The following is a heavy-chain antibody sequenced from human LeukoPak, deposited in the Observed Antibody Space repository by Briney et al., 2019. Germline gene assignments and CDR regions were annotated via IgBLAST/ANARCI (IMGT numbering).Heavy chain of an antibody. CDR2: INHSGST. CDR3: ASGDHTVTLDY. V-gene: IGHV4-34*01. D-gene: IGHD4-17*01. Sequence: SETLSLTCAVYGGSFNGYYWSWIRQPPGKGLEWIGEINHSGSTNYNPSLKSRVTISVDTSKNQFSLKLSSVTAADTAVYYCASGDHTVTLDYWGQGTLVTVSS. CDR1: GGSFNGYY. J-gene: IGHJ4*02.